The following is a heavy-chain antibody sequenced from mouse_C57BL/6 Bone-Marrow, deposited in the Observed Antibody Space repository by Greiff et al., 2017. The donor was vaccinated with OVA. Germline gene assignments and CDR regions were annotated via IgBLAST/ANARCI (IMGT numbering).Heavy chain of an antibody. CDR3: AREGAAWFAY. Sequence: VQLQQSGAELVKPGASVTISCKASGYAFSSYWMNWVKQRPGKGLEWIGKIYPGDGDTTYNGKFKGKATLTAAKSSSTVYMQLSSLTSEDSAVYFCAREGAAWFAYWGQGTLVTVSA. J-gene: IGHJ3*01. V-gene: IGHV1-80*01. CDR2: IYPGDGDT. CDR1: GYAFSSYW.